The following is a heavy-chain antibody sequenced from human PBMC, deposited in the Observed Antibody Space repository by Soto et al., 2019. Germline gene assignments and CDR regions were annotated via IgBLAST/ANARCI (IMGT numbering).Heavy chain of an antibody. J-gene: IGHJ5*02. Sequence: EVQLLESGGGLVQPGGSLRLSCAASGFTFSNYAMSWVRQAPGKGLEWVSTLSGSGGSTYYADSVKGRFTISRDNSKNTLYLQMNSLRAEDTAVYYCAKDTVPVATPWFYPWGQVTLVTVSS. CDR2: LSGSGGST. CDR3: AKDTVPVATPWFYP. V-gene: IGHV3-23*01. CDR1: GFTFSNYA. D-gene: IGHD2-2*01.